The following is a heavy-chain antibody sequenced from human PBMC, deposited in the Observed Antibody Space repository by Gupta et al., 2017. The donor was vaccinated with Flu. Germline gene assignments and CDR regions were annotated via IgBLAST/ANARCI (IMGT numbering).Heavy chain of an antibody. CDR2: VTSDGSST. Sequence: EVQRVEAGGRLDQAGGSPGTCWAALCVSLKNPWMERVAQGPWTRLVWVARVTSDGSSTTYADSVKGRFTISRDNAKNTLYLQMNSLRADDPAVYYFARGGITTTSGGVIVINWYFDLWGRGTLVTVSS. J-gene: IGHJ2*01. D-gene: IGHD3-16*02. CDR1: CVSLKNPW. CDR3: ARGGITTTSGGVIVINWYFDL. V-gene: IGHV3-74*01.